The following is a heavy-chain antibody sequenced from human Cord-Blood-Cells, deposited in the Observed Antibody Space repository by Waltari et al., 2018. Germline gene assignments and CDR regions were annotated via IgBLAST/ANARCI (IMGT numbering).Heavy chain of an antibody. CDR2: IMPIVGTA. V-gene: IGHV1-69*01. CDR3: ARYNYGDYWCDP. D-gene: IGHD4-17*01. J-gene: IGHJ5*02. Sequence: QVQLVQSGAEVKKPGSSVKVSCKASGGTFSSYAISWVRQAPGQGREWMGGIMPIVGTADYSQEFQGRVTITADESPSTAYMELSSLRSEDTAVYYCARYNYGDYWCDPWGQGTLVTVSS. CDR1: GGTFSSYA.